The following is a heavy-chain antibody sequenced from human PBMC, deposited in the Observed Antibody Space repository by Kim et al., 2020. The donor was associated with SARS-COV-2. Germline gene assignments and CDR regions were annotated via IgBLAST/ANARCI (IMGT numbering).Heavy chain of an antibody. CDR2: ISSSGSTI. CDR1: GFTFSSYE. D-gene: IGHD1-26*01. V-gene: IGHV3-48*03. CDR3: ARVGVGATPSPFDY. J-gene: IGHJ4*02. Sequence: GGSLRLSCAASGFTFSSYEMNWVRQAPGKGLEWVSYISSSGSTIYYADSVKGRFTISRDNAKNSLYLQMNSLRAEDTAVYYCARVGVGATPSPFDYWGQGTLVTVSS.